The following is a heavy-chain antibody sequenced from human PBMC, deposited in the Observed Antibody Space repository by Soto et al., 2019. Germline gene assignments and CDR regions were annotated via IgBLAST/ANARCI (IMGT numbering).Heavy chain of an antibody. CDR2: ISAHNGNT. CDR3: ARGKYGDY. V-gene: IGHV1-18*01. CDR1: GYDFTIYG. J-gene: IGHJ4*02. Sequence: QVHLVQSGAEVKKPGASVKVSCKGSGYDFTIYGITWVRQAPGQGLEWMAWISAHNGNTDYGQKLQGRVTVTRDTSTSTAYREMRSWRLDTPAMYDCARGKYGDYGGQGGVVTASS. D-gene: IGHD2-2*01.